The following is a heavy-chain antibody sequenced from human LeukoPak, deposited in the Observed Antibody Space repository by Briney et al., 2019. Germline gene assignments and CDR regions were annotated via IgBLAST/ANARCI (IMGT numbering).Heavy chain of an antibody. J-gene: IGHJ4*02. CDR1: GFTFSSYA. CDR3: AKVLAYYFDY. V-gene: IGHV3-23*01. Sequence: GGSLRLSCGASGFTFSSYAMSWVRQDPGKGLEWVSAIGSGTYYADSVKGRFTISRDNSMNTLYLQMNSLRAEDTAVYYCAKVLAYYFDYWGQGTPVTVSS. CDR2: IGSGT.